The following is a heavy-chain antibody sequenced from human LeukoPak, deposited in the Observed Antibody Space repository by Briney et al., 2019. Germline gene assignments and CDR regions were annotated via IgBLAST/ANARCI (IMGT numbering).Heavy chain of an antibody. Sequence: PGGSLRLSCAASGFTFDDYAMHWVRQAPGKGLEWVSGISWNSGSIGYADSVKGRFTISRDNAKNSLYLQMNSLRAEDTALYYCAKDLSMIVVAPGYWGQGTLVTVSS. D-gene: IGHD3-22*01. J-gene: IGHJ4*02. CDR2: ISWNSGSI. V-gene: IGHV3-9*01. CDR3: AKDLSMIVVAPGY. CDR1: GFTFDDYA.